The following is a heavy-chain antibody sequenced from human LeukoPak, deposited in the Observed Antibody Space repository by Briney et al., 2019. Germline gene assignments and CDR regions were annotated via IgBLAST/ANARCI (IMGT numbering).Heavy chain of an antibody. Sequence: GGSLRLSCAASGFTFSSYWIHWVRQPPGKGLLWVSRITNDERSTNYVDSVNGRFTISRDNAKSTVYLQMTSLTAEDTAVYYCVRDGGASTPFYYWGQGTLVTVSS. CDR2: ITNDERST. CDR1: GFTFSSYW. D-gene: IGHD2-15*01. V-gene: IGHV3-74*01. CDR3: VRDGGASTPFYY. J-gene: IGHJ4*02.